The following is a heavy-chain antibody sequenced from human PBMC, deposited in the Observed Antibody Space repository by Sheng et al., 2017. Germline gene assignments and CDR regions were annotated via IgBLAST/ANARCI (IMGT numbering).Heavy chain of an antibody. CDR1: GFPFSSYE. V-gene: IGHV3-48*03. D-gene: IGHD3-9*01. CDR2: ISPTGGVI. CDR3: ARGPRGTRYIDV. J-gene: IGHJ4*02. Sequence: EVRLVESGGGLVQPGGSLRLSCSASGFPFSSYEMNWVRQAPGKGLEWVSYISPTGGVIYHAGSVEGRFTISRDNAKNSLYLEMNSLRVEDTAIYYCARGPRGTRYIDVWGQGTLVTVSS.